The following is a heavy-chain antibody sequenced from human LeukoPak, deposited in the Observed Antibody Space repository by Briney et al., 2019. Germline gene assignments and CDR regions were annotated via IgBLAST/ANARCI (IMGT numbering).Heavy chain of an antibody. D-gene: IGHD2-2*01. V-gene: IGHV4-34*01. CDR1: GGSFSGYF. Sequence: TSETLSLTCGVFGGSFSGYFWSWIRQPPGKGLEWIGEINHSGSTNYNPSLKSRVTISVDTSKYQFSLKLSSVTAADAAVYYCAREPNCASTTCYEGWFDPWGQGTLVTVSS. CDR3: AREPNCASTTCYEGWFDP. CDR2: INHSGST. J-gene: IGHJ5*02.